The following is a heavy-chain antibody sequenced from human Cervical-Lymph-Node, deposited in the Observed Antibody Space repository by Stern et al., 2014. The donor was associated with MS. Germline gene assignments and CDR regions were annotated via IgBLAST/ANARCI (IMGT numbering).Heavy chain of an antibody. J-gene: IGHJ5*02. D-gene: IGHD3-10*01. CDR2: IIPFVGTA. CDR1: GG. V-gene: IGHV1-69*06. Sequence: VQLLESGADVKKPGSSLRVSCKASGGISWLRQAPGQGLEWMGGIIPFVGTANYAQNFQGRLTIIADTSTNTTYMELSSLRFDDTAVYYCARGAGDNWFDPWGQGTLVSVSS. CDR3: ARGAGDNWFDP.